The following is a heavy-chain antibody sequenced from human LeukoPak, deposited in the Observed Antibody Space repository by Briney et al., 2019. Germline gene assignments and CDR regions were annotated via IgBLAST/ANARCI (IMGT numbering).Heavy chain of an antibody. V-gene: IGHV4-39*01. CDR1: GVSISRTTYY. J-gene: IGHJ4*02. CDR3: ARHGTSGYFDWLSYFDY. Sequence: PSETLSLTCTVSGVSISRTTYYWGWIRQPPGKGLEWIGSIHYSGSTYYNPSLKSRVTISVDTSKNQFSLKLSSVTAADTAVYYCARHGTSGYFDWLSYFDYWGQGTLVTVSS. CDR2: IHYSGST. D-gene: IGHD3-9*01.